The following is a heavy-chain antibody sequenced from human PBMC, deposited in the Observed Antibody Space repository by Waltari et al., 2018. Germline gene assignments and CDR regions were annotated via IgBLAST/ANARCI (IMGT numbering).Heavy chain of an antibody. CDR3: ARVGSSWPDYYYYYMDV. CDR2: IYHSGST. V-gene: IGHV4-38-2*01. CDR1: GYSISSGYY. J-gene: IGHJ6*03. Sequence: QVQLQESGPGLVKPSETLSLTCAVSGYSISSGYYWGWIRQPPGKGLEWIGSIYHSGSTYYNPSLKSRVTISVDTSKNQFSLKLSSVTAADTAVYYCARVGSSWPDYYYYYMDVWGKGTTVTVSS. D-gene: IGHD6-13*01.